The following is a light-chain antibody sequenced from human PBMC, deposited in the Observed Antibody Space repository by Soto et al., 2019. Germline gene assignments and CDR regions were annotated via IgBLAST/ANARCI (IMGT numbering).Light chain of an antibody. Sequence: EIVMTQSPATLSVSPGERATLSCMASQSVSSNLAWYQQKPGQAPRLLIYDASTRATGIPTRFSGSGSGTEFSLTISSLQSEDFAVYYCQQYNNWPPITFGQGTRLEIK. CDR1: QSVSSN. CDR2: DAS. V-gene: IGKV3-15*01. J-gene: IGKJ5*01. CDR3: QQYNNWPPIT.